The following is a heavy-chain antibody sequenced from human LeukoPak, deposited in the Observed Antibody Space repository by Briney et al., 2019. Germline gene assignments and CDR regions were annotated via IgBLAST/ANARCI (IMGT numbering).Heavy chain of an antibody. V-gene: IGHV3-33*01. D-gene: IGHD3-3*01. CDR2: IWHDGINK. J-gene: IGHJ6*02. CDR3: AREMYYDFRSGYYYYYGLDV. Sequence: PGGSLTLSCAASGFSFSNYGIHWVRKAPGKGLEWVAAIWHDGINKYYADSVKGRFTISRDNSKNTMYLQMNSLRAEDTAVYYCAREMYYDFRSGYYYYYGLDVWGQGTTVTVSS. CDR1: GFSFSNYG.